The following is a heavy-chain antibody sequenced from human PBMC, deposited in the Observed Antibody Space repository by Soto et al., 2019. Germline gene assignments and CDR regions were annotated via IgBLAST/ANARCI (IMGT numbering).Heavy chain of an antibody. CDR1: GLTFSSYA. CDR3: AKDRYSGYDSGY. V-gene: IGHV3-23*01. D-gene: IGHD5-12*01. CDR2: ISGSGDSV. J-gene: IGHJ4*02. Sequence: EAQLLESGGGFVQPGGSLRLSCAASGLTFSSYAMSWVRQAPGKGLEWVSAISGSGDSVYYADSGKGRFTISRDNSKNTLYLQMYSLRAEDTAIYYCAKDRYSGYDSGYWGQGTLVTVSS.